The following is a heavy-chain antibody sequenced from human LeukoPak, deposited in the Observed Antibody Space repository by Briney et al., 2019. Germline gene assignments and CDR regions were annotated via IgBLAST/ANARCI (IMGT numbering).Heavy chain of an antibody. CDR1: GFTFSSYA. CDR3: PAGAGRSDFDY. CDR2: IKRKGDDGTI. V-gene: IGHV3-15*01. J-gene: IGHJ4*02. Sequence: GGSLRLSCAASGFTFSSYAMSWVRQAPGKGLEWVGRIKRKGDDGTIDYAAPVKGRLTISRDDSKNTLYLQMNSLKSEDTAVFYCPAGAGRSDFDYGGQGTVVTVSS. D-gene: IGHD1-26*01.